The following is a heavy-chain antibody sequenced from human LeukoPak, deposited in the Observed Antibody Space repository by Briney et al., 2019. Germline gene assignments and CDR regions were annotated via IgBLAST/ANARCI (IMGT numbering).Heavy chain of an antibody. V-gene: IGHV3-66*01. CDR2: IDSGGST. CDR3: ARDPGYSAYATVRGYTFDI. CDR1: GFTVSTNY. D-gene: IGHD5-12*01. Sequence: GGSLRLSCAASGFTVSTNYMSWVRQAPGKGLEWVSIIDSGGSTYYADSVKGRFTISRDNSKNTLSLQMNSLRAEDTAVYYCARDPGYSAYATVRGYTFDIWGQGTMVTVSS. J-gene: IGHJ3*02.